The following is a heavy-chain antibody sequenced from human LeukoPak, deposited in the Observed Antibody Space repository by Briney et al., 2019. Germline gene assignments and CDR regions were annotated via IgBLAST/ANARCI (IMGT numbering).Heavy chain of an antibody. D-gene: IGHD3-22*01. CDR2: ISASGGST. V-gene: IGHV3-23*01. CDR3: AKGKATISSGYYLNFDF. J-gene: IGHJ4*02. Sequence: PGGSLRLSCAASGFTFSGYAMSWVRQAPGKGLEWVSTISASGGSTNYADSVKGRFTISRDNSKNTLSLQMNSLRAEDTAVYYCAKGKATISSGYYLNFDFWGQGTLVTVSS. CDR1: GFTFSGYA.